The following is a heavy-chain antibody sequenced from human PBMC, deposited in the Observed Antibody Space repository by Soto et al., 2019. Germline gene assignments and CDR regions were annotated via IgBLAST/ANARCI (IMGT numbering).Heavy chain of an antibody. J-gene: IGHJ4*02. CDR1: GFIFSAYG. Sequence: QVQLVESGETVLKPGGSLRLSCAASGFIFSAYGMHWVRQAPGRGLAWVALTSFDGHSKYYADSVKGRFTISRDNARDTLYLQMSGLRVEDMAVYYCASAFPVGAPYYFDYWGRGTLVTVSA. V-gene: IGHV3-30*03. CDR3: ASAFPVGAPYYFDY. D-gene: IGHD1-26*01. CDR2: TSFDGHSK.